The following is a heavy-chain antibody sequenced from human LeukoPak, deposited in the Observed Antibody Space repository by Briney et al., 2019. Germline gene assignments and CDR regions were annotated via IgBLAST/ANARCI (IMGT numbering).Heavy chain of an antibody. Sequence: QPGRSLRLSCAASGFTFSSYGMHWVRQAPGKGLEWVAVISYDGSNKYYADSVKGRFTISRDNSKNTLYLQMNSLRAEDTAVYYCASATPTDYWGQGTLVTVSS. CDR1: GFTFSSYG. J-gene: IGHJ4*02. V-gene: IGHV3-30*03. CDR3: ASATPTDY. CDR2: ISYDGSNK.